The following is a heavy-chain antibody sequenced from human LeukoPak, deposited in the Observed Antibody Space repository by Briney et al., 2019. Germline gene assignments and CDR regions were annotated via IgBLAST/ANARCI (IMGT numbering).Heavy chain of an antibody. CDR2: IYYSGST. D-gene: IGHD3-10*01. CDR3: AREGRLLWFGGSTADAFDI. V-gene: IGHV4-59*01. Sequence: PSETLSLTCTVSGGSISSYYWSWIRQPPGKGLEWIGYIYYSGSTNYNPSLKSRVTISVDTSKNQFSLKLSSVTAADTAVYYCAREGRLLWFGGSTADAFDIWGQGTMVTVSS. J-gene: IGHJ3*02. CDR1: GGSISSYY.